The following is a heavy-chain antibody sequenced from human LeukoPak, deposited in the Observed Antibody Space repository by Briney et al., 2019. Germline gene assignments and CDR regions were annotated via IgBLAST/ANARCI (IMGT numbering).Heavy chain of an antibody. Sequence: PSETLSLTCTVSGGSISTSSYYWGWVRQPLGKGLEWIGNIFYSGSTYYSPSLKSRLTISVDTSKNQFSLKLTSVTAADTAVYYCARRGYGSWGRGTLVTVSS. CDR3: ARRGYGS. D-gene: IGHD5-12*01. J-gene: IGHJ4*02. CDR1: GGSISTSSYY. CDR2: IFYSGST. V-gene: IGHV4-39*07.